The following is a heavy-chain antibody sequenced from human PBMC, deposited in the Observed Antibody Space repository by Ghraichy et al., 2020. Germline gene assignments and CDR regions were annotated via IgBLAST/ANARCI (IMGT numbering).Heavy chain of an antibody. CDR2: ITSSSRSI. J-gene: IGHJ6*02. Sequence: GESLNISCVGSGFTFSSYNMNWVRQSPGKGLEWVSYITSSSRSIFYADSVKGRFTISRDNAKNSLSLQMNSLRDEDTAVYYCARASRVVRFYYYDGMDVWGQGTTVTGSS. D-gene: IGHD4-23*01. CDR1: GFTFSSYN. CDR3: ARASRVVRFYYYDGMDV. V-gene: IGHV3-48*02.